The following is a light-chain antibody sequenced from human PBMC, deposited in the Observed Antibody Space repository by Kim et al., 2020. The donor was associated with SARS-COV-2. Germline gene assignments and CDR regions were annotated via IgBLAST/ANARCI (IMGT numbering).Light chain of an antibody. CDR1: KGISDY. J-gene: IGKJ1*01. CDR3: QQCKSAPWT. Sequence: AYVADSAPITCWASKGISDYVAWYQQRPGKVPKLLIYAASALQSGVPSRFSGSGSGTDFTLTITSLQPEDVAAYYCQQCKSAPWTFGQGTKVDIK. V-gene: IGKV1-27*01. CDR2: AAS.